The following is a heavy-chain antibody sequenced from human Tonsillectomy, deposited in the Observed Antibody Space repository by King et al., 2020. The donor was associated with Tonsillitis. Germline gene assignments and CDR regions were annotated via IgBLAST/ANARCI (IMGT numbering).Heavy chain of an antibody. D-gene: IGHD6-13*01. V-gene: IGHV3-48*03. CDR2: ISSIGSTI. J-gene: IGHJ4*02. Sequence: VQLVESGGGLVQPGGSLRLSCAASGFTFSSYEMNWVRQAPGKGLEWVSYISSIGSTIYYADSVKGRFTISRDNAKNSLYLQMNSLRAEDTAVYYCARGSRTVAAAGLGVGYWGQGTLVTVSS. CDR1: GFTFSSYE. CDR3: ARGSRTVAAAGLGVGY.